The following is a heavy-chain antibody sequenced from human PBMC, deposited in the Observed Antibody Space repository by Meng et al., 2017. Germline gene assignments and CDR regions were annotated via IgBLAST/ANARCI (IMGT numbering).Heavy chain of an antibody. CDR1: GFKLAGYG. D-gene: IGHD6-19*01. J-gene: IGHJ4*02. CDR2: IWYDGSNK. CDR3: ARDQSSGWPFDY. Sequence: VQMGGAGGGVVRPGGSLRLSCTASGFKLAGYGLSWVRQAPGKGLEWVAVIWYDGSNKYYADSVKGRFTISRDNSKNTLYLQMNSLRAEDTAVYYCARDQSSGWPFDYWGQGTLVTVSS. V-gene: IGHV3-33*08.